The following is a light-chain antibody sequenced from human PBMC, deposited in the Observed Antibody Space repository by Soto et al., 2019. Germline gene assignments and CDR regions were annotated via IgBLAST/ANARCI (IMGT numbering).Light chain of an antibody. V-gene: IGKV3-15*01. J-gene: IGKJ4*01. Sequence: EVVMRQSPATLSASPGEGATLSCRASQGIGDTLAWYQHKPGPTPRLLIYDTSTRATGVPARFSGSWSGTEFTLTINSLQSEDFAVYYCQRYNNWPLTVGGGTKVDIK. CDR3: QRYNNWPLT. CDR1: QGIGDT. CDR2: DTS.